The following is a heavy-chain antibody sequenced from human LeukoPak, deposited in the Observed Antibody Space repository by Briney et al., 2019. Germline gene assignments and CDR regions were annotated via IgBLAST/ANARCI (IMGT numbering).Heavy chain of an antibody. J-gene: IGHJ4*02. CDR1: GFTFSSYG. V-gene: IGHV3-23*01. CDR3: ARARAYCGGDCFAAPFDY. CDR2: ISGSGGST. D-gene: IGHD2-21*02. Sequence: PGGSLRLSCAASGFTFSSYGMSWVRQAPGKGLEWVSAISGSGGSTYYADSVKGRFTISRDNAKNSLYLQMNSLRAEDTALYYCARARAYCGGDCFAAPFDYWGQGTLVTVSS.